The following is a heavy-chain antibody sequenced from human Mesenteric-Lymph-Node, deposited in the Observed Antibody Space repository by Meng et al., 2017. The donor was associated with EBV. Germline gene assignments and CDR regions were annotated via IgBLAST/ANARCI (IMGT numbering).Heavy chain of an antibody. CDR3: AREIYCTSASCPFDY. CDR2: IYYSGTT. J-gene: IGHJ4*02. CDR1: GGFLSSGGYY. V-gene: IGHV4-30-4*01. D-gene: IGHD2-2*01. Sequence: HVHLPEAGPGLGKPSHTLSLSCTLSGGFLSSGGYYWSWIRQAPGKGLEWIGYIYYSGTTYYNPSLQSRVSMSMDSSRNQFSLKLSSVTAADTAVYYCAREIYCTSASCPFDYWGQGTLVTVSS.